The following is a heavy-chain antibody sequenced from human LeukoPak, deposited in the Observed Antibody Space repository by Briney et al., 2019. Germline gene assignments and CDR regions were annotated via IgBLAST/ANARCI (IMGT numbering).Heavy chain of an antibody. Sequence: ASVKVSCKASGYTFTTYGISWVRQAPGQGLEWMGGIIPIFGTANYAQKFQGRVTITADKSTSTAYMELSSLRSDDTAVYYCARDVGEYCSSTNCYASHYWGQGTLVTVSS. CDR3: ARDVGEYCSSTNCYASHY. J-gene: IGHJ4*02. CDR1: GYTFTTYG. V-gene: IGHV1-69*06. CDR2: IIPIFGTA. D-gene: IGHD2-2*01.